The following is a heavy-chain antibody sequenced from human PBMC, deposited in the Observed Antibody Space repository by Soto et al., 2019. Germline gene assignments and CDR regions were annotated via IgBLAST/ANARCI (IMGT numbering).Heavy chain of an antibody. CDR2: ITTRGART. CDR1: GFTFSTYA. J-gene: IGHJ4*02. V-gene: IGHV3-23*01. CDR3: ARYRSDGSASFDS. Sequence: GGSLRLSCAASGFTFSTYAMTWFRQAPGKGLEWVSFITTRGARTYYADPVRGRFTISTDSSRNTLYLQMNSLRPDDTAVYFCARYRSDGSASFDSWGQGTRVTVSS. D-gene: IGHD3-9*01.